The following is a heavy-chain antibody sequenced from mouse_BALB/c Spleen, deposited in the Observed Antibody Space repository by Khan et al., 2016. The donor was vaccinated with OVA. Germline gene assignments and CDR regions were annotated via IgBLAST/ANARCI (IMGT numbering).Heavy chain of an antibody. Sequence: QVQLQQSGPGLVAPSQSLSITCTVSGLSLTNYGISWIRQPPGKGLEWLGVIWGDGSTNYHSALISRLSINKDNSKSQVFLKLNSLQTDDTATYYCAIIYYGYDLFTYWGQGTLVTVSA. V-gene: IGHV2-3*01. CDR1: GLSLTNYG. J-gene: IGHJ3*01. D-gene: IGHD2-2*01. CDR3: AIIYYGYDLFTY. CDR2: IWGDGST.